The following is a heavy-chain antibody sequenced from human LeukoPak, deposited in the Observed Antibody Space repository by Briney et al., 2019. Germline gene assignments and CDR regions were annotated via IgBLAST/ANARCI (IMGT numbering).Heavy chain of an antibody. V-gene: IGHV4-39*01. Sequence: SETLSLTCTVSGGSISSSSYYWGWIRQPPGKGLEWIGSINYSGSTYYNPSLKSRVTISVDTSKNQLSLKLSSVTAADTAVYYCARYGPIVGASPLDYWGQGTLVTVSS. CDR1: GGSISSSSYY. D-gene: IGHD1-26*01. J-gene: IGHJ4*02. CDR3: ARYGPIVGASPLDY. CDR2: INYSGST.